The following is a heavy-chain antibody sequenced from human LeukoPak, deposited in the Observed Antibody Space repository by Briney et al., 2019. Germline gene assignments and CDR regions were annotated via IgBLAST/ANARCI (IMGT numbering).Heavy chain of an antibody. CDR3: AKDYFGDSSGYYIFDY. Sequence: GGSLRLSCAGSGFSFSSYGMHWVRQAPGKGLEWMAFIRSDGSNKYYADSVKGRFTISRDNSKNTLYLQMNSLRAEDTAVYYCAKDYFGDSSGYYIFDYWGQGTLVTVSS. CDR2: IRSDGSNK. CDR1: GFSFSSYG. J-gene: IGHJ4*02. D-gene: IGHD3-22*01. V-gene: IGHV3-30*02.